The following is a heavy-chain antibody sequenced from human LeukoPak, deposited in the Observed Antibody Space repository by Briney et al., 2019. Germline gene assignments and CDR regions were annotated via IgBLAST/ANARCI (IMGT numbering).Heavy chain of an antibody. V-gene: IGHV3-21*01. CDR1: GFTVSSYY. Sequence: GGSLRLSCAASGFTVSSYYMNWVRQAPGKGLEWVSSISSSSSYIYYADSVKGRFTISRDNAKNSLYLQMNSLRAEDTAVYYCATRNTTTVTTFDAFDIWAKGQWSPSLQ. J-gene: IGHJ3*02. D-gene: IGHD4-17*01. CDR2: ISSSSSYI. CDR3: ATRNTTTVTTFDAFDI.